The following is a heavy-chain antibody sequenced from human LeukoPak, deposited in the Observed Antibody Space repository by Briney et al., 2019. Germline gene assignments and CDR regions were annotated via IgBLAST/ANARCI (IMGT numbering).Heavy chain of an antibody. D-gene: IGHD2-15*01. CDR1: GYTFTSYG. J-gene: IGHJ5*02. V-gene: IGHV1-2*02. Sequence: ASVKVSCKASGYTFTSYGISWVRQAPGQGLEWMGWINPNSGDTNYGHKFQGRVTMTRDTSISTAYMGLSRLRSDDTAVYYCARDRLRLGYERTNWFDPWGQGTLVTVSS. CDR3: ARDRLRLGYERTNWFDP. CDR2: INPNSGDT.